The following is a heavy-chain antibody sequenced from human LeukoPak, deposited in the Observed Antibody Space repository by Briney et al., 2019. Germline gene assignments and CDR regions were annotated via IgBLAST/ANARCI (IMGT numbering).Heavy chain of an antibody. V-gene: IGHV3-21*01. D-gene: IGHD2-15*01. Sequence: GGSLRLSCAASGFTFSSYSMNWVRQAPGKGLEWVSSISSSSSYIYYVDSVKGRFTISRDNAKNSLYLQMNSLRAEDTAVYYCARDMSGYCSGGRCYNMGYFDYWGQGTLVTVSS. CDR1: GFTFSSYS. CDR2: ISSSSSYI. CDR3: ARDMSGYCSGGRCYNMGYFDY. J-gene: IGHJ4*02.